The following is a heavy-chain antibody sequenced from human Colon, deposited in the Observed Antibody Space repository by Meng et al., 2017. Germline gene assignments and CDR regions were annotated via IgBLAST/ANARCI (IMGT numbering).Heavy chain of an antibody. D-gene: IGHD2-2*01. Sequence: QVQLVQSGAEVRKPGASVKVTCKASGYTFTSSDINWVRQATGRGLEWLGWMNPNNGNTGSAQKFQGRVSMTRDTSIGTAYMELSGLTSEDTAVYYCARTAMLDSWGQGILVVVSS. J-gene: IGHJ5*01. V-gene: IGHV1-8*01. CDR1: GYTFTSSD. CDR3: ARTAMLDS. CDR2: MNPNNGNT.